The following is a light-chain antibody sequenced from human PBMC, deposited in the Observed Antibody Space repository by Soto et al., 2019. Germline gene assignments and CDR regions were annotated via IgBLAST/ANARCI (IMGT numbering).Light chain of an antibody. J-gene: IGKJ1*01. V-gene: IGKV1-5*03. Sequence: DIQMTQSPSTLSGSVGDRVTITCRASQTISSWLAWYQQKPGKAPKLLIYKASTLKSGVPSRFSGSGSGTEFTLTIRSLLPDDFATYYCQHYNSYSEAFGQGTKVEL. CDR3: QHYNSYSEA. CDR2: KAS. CDR1: QTISSW.